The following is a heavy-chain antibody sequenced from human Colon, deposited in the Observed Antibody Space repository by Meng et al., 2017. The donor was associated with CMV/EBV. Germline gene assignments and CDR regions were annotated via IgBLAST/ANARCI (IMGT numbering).Heavy chain of an antibody. CDR1: GFTLSSFE. Sequence: GGSLRLSCAASGFTLSSFEMNWVRQAPGKGLEWVSYISTSGSSTFYADSVKGRVTISRDNARNSLYLQMNGLRAEDTAVYYCAKTIAPGTLARPFDPWGQGTLVTVSS. D-gene: IGHD6-6*01. J-gene: IGHJ5*02. V-gene: IGHV3-48*03. CDR3: AKTIAPGTLARPFDP. CDR2: ISTSGSST.